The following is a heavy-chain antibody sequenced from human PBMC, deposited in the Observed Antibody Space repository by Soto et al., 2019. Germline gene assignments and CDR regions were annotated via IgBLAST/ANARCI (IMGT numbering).Heavy chain of an antibody. CDR2: IHHSGST. Sequence: QVQLQESGPGLVKPSGTLSLTCAVSGGSISTSNWWTWVRQPPGKGLEWIGEIHHSGSTNSNPSLKXXVXIXXHKSTNQFSLNLSSVTAADTAMYYCARAARIAADYWGQGTLVTVSS. D-gene: IGHD6-25*01. V-gene: IGHV4-4*02. CDR1: GGSISTSNW. J-gene: IGHJ4*02. CDR3: ARAARIAADY.